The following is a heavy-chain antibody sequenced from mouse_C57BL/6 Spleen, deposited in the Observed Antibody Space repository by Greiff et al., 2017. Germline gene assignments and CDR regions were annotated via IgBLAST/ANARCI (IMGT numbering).Heavy chain of an antibody. D-gene: IGHD2-4*01. CDR1: GYTFTDHT. V-gene: IGHV1-78*01. CDR2: IYPRDGST. J-gene: IGHJ2*01. Sequence: QVQLKESDAELVKPGASVKISCKVSGYTFTDHTIHWMKQRPEQGLEWIGYIYPRDGSTKYNEKFKGKATLTADKSSSTAYMQLNSLTSEDSAVXFCAREGTIYYDYDAHYFDYWGQGTTLTVSS. CDR3: AREGTIYYDYDAHYFDY.